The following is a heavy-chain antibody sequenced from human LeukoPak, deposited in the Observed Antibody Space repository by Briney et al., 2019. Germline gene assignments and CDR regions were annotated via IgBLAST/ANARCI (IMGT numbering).Heavy chain of an antibody. CDR1: GFTFSNYW. CDR3: AKRSDAYRVFDY. Sequence: GGSLRLSCAASGFTFSNYWMYWVRQAPGKGLEWVSVISGSGGSTYSADSVEGRFTISRDNSKNTLYLQMTSLRAEDTAVYYCAKRSDAYRVFDYWGQGTLVTVSS. J-gene: IGHJ4*02. V-gene: IGHV3-23*01. CDR2: ISGSGGST. D-gene: IGHD5-24*01.